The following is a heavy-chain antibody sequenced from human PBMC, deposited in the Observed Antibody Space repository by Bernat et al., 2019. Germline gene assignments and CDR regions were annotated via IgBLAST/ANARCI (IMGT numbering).Heavy chain of an antibody. CDR2: ISSSGSTI. V-gene: IGHV3-48*03. J-gene: IGHJ4*02. CDR1: GFTFSSYE. D-gene: IGHD2-15*01. Sequence: EVQLVESGGGLVQPGGSLRLSCAASGFTFSSYEMNWVRQAPGKGLEWVSYISSSGSTIYYADSVKGRFTISRDNAKNSLYLQMNSLRAEDTAVYYCARDSHVCSVRGGGFDYWGQGTLVTVSS. CDR3: ARDSHVCSVRGGGFDY.